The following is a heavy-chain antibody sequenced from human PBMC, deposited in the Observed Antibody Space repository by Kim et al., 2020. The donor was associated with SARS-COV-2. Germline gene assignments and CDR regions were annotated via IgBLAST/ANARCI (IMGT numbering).Heavy chain of an antibody. V-gene: IGHV3-43D*03. CDR3: AKEHRGGMDV. CDR1: GFTFDESA. CDR2: ISWDGGSI. Sequence: GGSLRLSCVASGFTFDESAMNWVRQVPGRGLEWVSVISWDGGSIYYGGSVKGRFTVTRDNSKNSLHLQMNSLRAEDSGLYYCAKEHRGGMDVWCQGTTVTVSS. J-gene: IGHJ6*02.